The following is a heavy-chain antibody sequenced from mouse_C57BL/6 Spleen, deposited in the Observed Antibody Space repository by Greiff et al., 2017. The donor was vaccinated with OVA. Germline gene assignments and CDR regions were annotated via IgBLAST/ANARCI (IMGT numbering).Heavy chain of an antibody. CDR2: IRNKATGYTT. J-gene: IGHJ4*01. V-gene: IGHV7-3*01. D-gene: IGHD1-1*02. CDR1: GFTFTDYY. Sequence: EVQLVEPGGGLVQPGGSLSLSCAASGFTFTDYYMRWVRQPPGKALEWLGFIRNKATGYTTEHNASVQGRFTISRDNSQSILYLQMNALRAEDSATCDCAREGSCYDALDVWGQGTSVTVSS. CDR3: AREGSCYDALDV.